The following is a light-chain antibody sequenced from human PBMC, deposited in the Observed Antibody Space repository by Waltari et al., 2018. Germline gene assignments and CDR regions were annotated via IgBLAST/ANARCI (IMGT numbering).Light chain of an antibody. J-gene: IGKJ5*01. Sequence: AIQLTQSPSSLSASVGDRVPMTCRASQAISRSVAWFQQKPGKVPKLLIFEASDLEDGVPSRFSGSGGGTRFTLTISSLQPEDFATYYCQHFYSSPSCFGQGTRLEIK. CDR2: EAS. V-gene: IGKV1-13*02. CDR3: QHFYSSPSC. CDR1: QAISRS.